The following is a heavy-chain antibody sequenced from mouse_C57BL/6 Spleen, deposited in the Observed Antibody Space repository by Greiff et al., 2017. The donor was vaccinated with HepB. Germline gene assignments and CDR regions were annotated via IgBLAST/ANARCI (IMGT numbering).Heavy chain of an antibody. D-gene: IGHD2-5*01. V-gene: IGHV3-6*01. CDR1: GYSITSGYY. Sequence: ESGPGLVKPSQSLSLTCSVTGYSITSGYYWNWIRQFPGNKLEWMGYISYDGSNNYNPSLKNRISITRDTSKNQFFLKLNSVTTEDTATYYCARGRVYYSNTWFAYWGQGTLVTVSA. CDR2: ISYDGSN. J-gene: IGHJ3*01. CDR3: ARGRVYYSNTWFAY.